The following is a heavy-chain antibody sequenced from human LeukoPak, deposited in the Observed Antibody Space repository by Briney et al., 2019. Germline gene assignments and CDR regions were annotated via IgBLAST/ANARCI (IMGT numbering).Heavy chain of an antibody. CDR2: ISGSGGST. D-gene: IGHD4-17*01. CDR3: AKDMTYGEDWYFDL. J-gene: IGHJ2*01. Sequence: GGSLRLSCAASGFTFSSYAMSWVRQAPGKGLEWVSAISGSGGSTYYADSVKGRFTISRDNSKNTLYLQMNSLRAEDTALYYCAKDMTYGEDWYFDLWGRGTLVTVSS. V-gene: IGHV3-23*01. CDR1: GFTFSSYA.